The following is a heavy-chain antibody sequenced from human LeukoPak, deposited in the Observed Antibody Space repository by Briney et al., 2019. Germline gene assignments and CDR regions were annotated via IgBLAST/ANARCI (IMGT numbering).Heavy chain of an antibody. CDR2: INPNSGGT. D-gene: IGHD3-10*01. CDR1: GYTFTVYY. J-gene: IGHJ5*02. Sequence: ASVKVSCKASGYTFTVYYMHWVRQAPGQGLEWMGWINPNSGGTNYAQKFQGRVTMTRDTSISTAYMELSRPRSDDTAVYYCARSLFYGSGSYYPNWFDPWGQGTLVTVSS. CDR3: ARSLFYGSGSYYPNWFDP. V-gene: IGHV1-2*02.